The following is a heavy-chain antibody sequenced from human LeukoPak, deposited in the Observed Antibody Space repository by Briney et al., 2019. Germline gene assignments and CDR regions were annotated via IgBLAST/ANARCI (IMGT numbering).Heavy chain of an antibody. CDR2: IYYSGRT. Sequence: SETLSLTCSVSGDSVSRSDSYWDWICQPPGKGLEWIGTIYYSGRTYYSPSLRSRVTMSVDPSNNQFSLTLRSVTAADTALYYCARRRYFDGSGYLEWGQGTLLSVSS. J-gene: IGHJ1*01. V-gene: IGHV4-39*01. CDR3: ARRRYFDGSGYLE. CDR1: GDSVSRSDSY. D-gene: IGHD3-22*01.